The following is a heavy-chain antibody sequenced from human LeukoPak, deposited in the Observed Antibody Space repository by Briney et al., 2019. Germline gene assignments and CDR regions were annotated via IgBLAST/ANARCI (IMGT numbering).Heavy chain of an antibody. D-gene: IGHD3-22*01. J-gene: IGHJ4*02. V-gene: IGHV5-51*01. CDR1: GYSFTSYW. CDR3: ARPNYYYDSSGYYRYYFDY. CDR2: IYPGDSDT. Sequence: RGESLKISCKGSGYSFTSYWIGWVRQMPGKGLEWMGIIYPGDSDTRYSPSFQGQVTISADKSISTAYLQWSSLEASDTAMYYCARPNYYYDSSGYYRYYFDYWGQGTLVTVSS.